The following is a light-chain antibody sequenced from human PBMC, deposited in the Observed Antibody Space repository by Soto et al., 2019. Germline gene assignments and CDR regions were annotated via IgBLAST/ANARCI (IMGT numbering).Light chain of an antibody. CDR3: QHYGSLFLT. CDR2: GAS. V-gene: IGKV3-20*01. J-gene: IGKJ4*01. CDR1: QSVSSSY. Sequence: EIVLTQSPGTLSLSPGERATLSCRASQSVSSSYLAWYQQKPGQAPRLLIYGASSRATGIPDRFSGSGSGTDFTLTIGRLEPKDFAVYYGQHYGSLFLTFGGGTKVEIK.